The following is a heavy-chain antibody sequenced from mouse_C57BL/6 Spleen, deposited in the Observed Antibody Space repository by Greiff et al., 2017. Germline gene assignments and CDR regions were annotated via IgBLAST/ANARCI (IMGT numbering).Heavy chain of an antibody. Sequence: VQLQESGAELARPGASVKLSCKASGYTFTSYGISWVKQRPGQGLEWIGEIYPRSGNTYYNEKFKGKATLTADKSSSTAYMELRSLTSEDAAVYFCAREGAYDYGRGFAYWGQGTLVTVSA. CDR1: GYTFTSYG. CDR2: IYPRSGNT. J-gene: IGHJ3*01. CDR3: AREGAYDYGRGFAY. V-gene: IGHV1-81*01. D-gene: IGHD2-4*01.